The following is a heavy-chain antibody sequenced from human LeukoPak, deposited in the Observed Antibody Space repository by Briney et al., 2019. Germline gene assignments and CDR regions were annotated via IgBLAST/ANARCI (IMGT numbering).Heavy chain of an antibody. CDR3: ARGPIVVVVAATANWFDP. J-gene: IGHJ5*02. D-gene: IGHD2-15*01. CDR1: GGSFSGYY. V-gene: IGHV4-34*01. CDR2: INHSGST. Sequence: SETLSLTCAVYGGSFSGYYWSWIRQPPGKELEWIGEINHSGSTNYNPSLKSRVTISVDTSKNQFSLKLSSVTAADTAVYYCARGPIVVVVAATANWFDPWGQGTLVTVSS.